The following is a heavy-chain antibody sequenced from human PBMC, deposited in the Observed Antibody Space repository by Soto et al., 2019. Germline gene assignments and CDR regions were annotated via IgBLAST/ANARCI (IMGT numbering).Heavy chain of an antibody. D-gene: IGHD3-22*01. CDR1: GFTFSSYA. Sequence: SLRLSCVASGFTFSSYALTWVRQAPGRGLEWVSAISGSGGTTYYADSVKGRFTISRDNSKNTMFLQMNSLRAEDAAIYYCAKAPKVISTYFDYWGQGILAAVSS. CDR3: AKAPKVISTYFDY. V-gene: IGHV3-23*01. CDR2: ISGSGGTT. J-gene: IGHJ4*02.